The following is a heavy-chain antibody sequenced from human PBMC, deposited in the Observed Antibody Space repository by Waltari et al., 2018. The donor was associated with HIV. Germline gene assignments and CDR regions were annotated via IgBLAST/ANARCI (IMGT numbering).Heavy chain of an antibody. CDR3: AKVYYYDSSTYFLKVPHYDY. CDR1: GFSFSSYA. V-gene: IGHV3-23*01. CDR2: ISGTGGTG. J-gene: IGHJ4*02. Sequence: GGGLVQPGGSLRLSCAASGFSFSSYALSWVRQAPGKGLEWVSAISGTGGTGYYADSVRGRFTISRDNAKNTLFLQMDSLRADDTAVYYCAKVYYYDSSTYFLKVPHYDYWGQGTQVTVSS. D-gene: IGHD3-22*01.